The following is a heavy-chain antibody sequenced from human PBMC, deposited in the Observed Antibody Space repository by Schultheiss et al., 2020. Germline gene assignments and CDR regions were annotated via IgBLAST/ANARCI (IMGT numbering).Heavy chain of an antibody. CDR1: GFPFSGFA. D-gene: IGHD2-2*01. J-gene: IGHJ6*03. V-gene: IGHV3-64D*06. CDR2: IRSSGGTT. Sequence: GESLKISCSASGFPFSGFAMHWVRQAPGKGLEYVSGIRSSGGTTYYADSVKGRFTISRDNSKNTLFLHMRTLRSEDTAVYYCVKIHTISFGYQYMDVWGKGTTVTVSS. CDR3: VKIHTISFGYQYMDV.